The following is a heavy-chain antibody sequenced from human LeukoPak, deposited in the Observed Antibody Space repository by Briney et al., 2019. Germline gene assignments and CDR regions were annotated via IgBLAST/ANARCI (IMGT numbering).Heavy chain of an antibody. D-gene: IGHD1-14*01. J-gene: IGHJ4*02. V-gene: IGHV3-30*02. CDR3: ARDGTGSSVFDY. Sequence: GGSLRLSCAASAFTFSSYGIHWVRQAPGKGLEWVAFIRYDGSNKYYADSVKGRFTISRDNSKNTVYLQMNSLRAEDTAVYYCARDGTGSSVFDYWGQGTLVTVSS. CDR2: IRYDGSNK. CDR1: AFTFSSYG.